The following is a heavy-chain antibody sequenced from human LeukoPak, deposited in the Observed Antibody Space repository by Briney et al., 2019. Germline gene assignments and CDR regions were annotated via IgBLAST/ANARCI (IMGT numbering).Heavy chain of an antibody. J-gene: IGHJ5*02. CDR1: SGSIGSSSNY. D-gene: IGHD2-8*01. CDR3: ARASFNVVFGNWFGP. CDR2: VYYSGST. V-gene: IGHV4-39*01. Sequence: SETLSLTCTVSSGSIGSSSNYWGWIRQAPGKGLEWIGNVYYSGSTFYNPSLKSRVTISVDTSKNQFSLKLRSGTAADTAIYYCARASFNVVFGNWFGPWGQGTLVNGSS.